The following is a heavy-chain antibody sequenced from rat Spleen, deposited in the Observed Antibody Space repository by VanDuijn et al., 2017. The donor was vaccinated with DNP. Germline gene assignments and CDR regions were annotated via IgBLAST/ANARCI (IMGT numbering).Heavy chain of an antibody. CDR2: ISTGGGNT. CDR1: GFTFSDYY. J-gene: IGHJ3*01. V-gene: IGHV5S13*01. D-gene: IGHD1-9*01. Sequence: EVQLVESGGGLVQPGRSLKLSCTASGFTFSDYYMAWVRQAPTKGLEWVASISTGGGNTYYRDSVKGRFTISRDNAKNTQYLQMDSLRSEDTATYYCTRRGHTTGLNWFVYWGQGTLVTVSS. CDR3: TRRGHTTGLNWFVY.